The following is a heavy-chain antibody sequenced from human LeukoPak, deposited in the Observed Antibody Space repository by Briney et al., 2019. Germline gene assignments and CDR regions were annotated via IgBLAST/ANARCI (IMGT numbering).Heavy chain of an antibody. V-gene: IGHV5-51*01. Sequence: GEALKISCKGSGYSFTSYWIGWVRQMPGKGLEWMGIIYPGDSDTRYSASFQGQVTISAEKSISTAYLQWSSLKAADTAMYYCARRGPDTAMVHYWGQGTLVTVSS. CDR2: IYPGDSDT. CDR1: GYSFTSYW. D-gene: IGHD5-18*01. CDR3: ARRGPDTAMVHY. J-gene: IGHJ4*02.